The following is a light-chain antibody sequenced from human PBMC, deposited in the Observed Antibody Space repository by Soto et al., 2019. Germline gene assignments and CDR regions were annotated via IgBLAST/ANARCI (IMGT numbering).Light chain of an antibody. CDR3: NSYTSSNTHV. V-gene: IGLV2-18*02. CDR2: EVF. CDR1: SSDVGSYNC. Sequence: QSALTQPASVSGSPGQSVTISCTGTSSDVGSYNCVSWYRQPPGKAPKLMIYEVFNRPSGVPHRCSGSKSGNTASLTISGLQAEDEADYYCNSYTSSNTHVFGTGTKVTVL. J-gene: IGLJ1*01.